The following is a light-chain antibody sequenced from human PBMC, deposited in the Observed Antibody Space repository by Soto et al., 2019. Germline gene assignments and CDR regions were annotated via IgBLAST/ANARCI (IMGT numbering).Light chain of an antibody. Sequence: QLVLTQPPSVSGAPGQRVTISCTGSSSNIVAGYDVHRYQHLPGTAPKLLIYDDSNRPSGVPDRFSGSRSGTSASLAITGLQTEDEADYYCQSYDSSLTNWVFGGGTKLTVL. J-gene: IGLJ3*02. CDR1: SSNIVAGYD. V-gene: IGLV1-40*01. CDR2: DDS. CDR3: QSYDSSLTNWV.